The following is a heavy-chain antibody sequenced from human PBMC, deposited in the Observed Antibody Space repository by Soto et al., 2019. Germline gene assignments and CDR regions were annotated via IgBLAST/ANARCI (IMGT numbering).Heavy chain of an antibody. J-gene: IGHJ4*02. CDR3: ARGLNGYSHYFDY. D-gene: IGHD5-18*01. CDR2: INAGNGNT. V-gene: IGHV1-3*01. CDR1: GYTFTSYA. Sequence: QVQLVQSGAEVKKPGASVKVSCKASGYTFTSYAMHWVRQAPGQRLEWMGWINAGNGNTKYSQKFQGRVTITRDTAASTAYMELSSLRSEDTAVYYCARGLNGYSHYFDYWGQGTLVTVSS.